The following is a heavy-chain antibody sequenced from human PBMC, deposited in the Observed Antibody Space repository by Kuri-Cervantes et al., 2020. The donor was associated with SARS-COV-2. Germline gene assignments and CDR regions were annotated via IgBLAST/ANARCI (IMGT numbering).Heavy chain of an antibody. V-gene: IGHV4-39*07. CDR2: IYYSGST. J-gene: IGHJ6*02. CDR3: ARQVELSLDEYGMDI. Sequence: SETLSLTCTVSGGSISSSSYYWGWIRQPPGKGLEWIGSIYYSGSTNCNPSLKSRVTISVDTSKNQFSLKLSSVTAADTAVYYCARQVELSLDEYGMDIWGQGTTVTVSS. D-gene: IGHD1-7*01. CDR1: GGSISSSSYY.